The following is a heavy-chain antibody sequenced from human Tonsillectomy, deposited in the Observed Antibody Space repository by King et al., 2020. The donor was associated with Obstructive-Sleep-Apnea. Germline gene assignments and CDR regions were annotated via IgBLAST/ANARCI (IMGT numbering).Heavy chain of an antibody. CDR2: IMWDGGST. CDR1: GFTCYDYA. CDR3: AKGQAFDI. V-gene: IGHV3-43D*03. J-gene: IGHJ3*02. Sequence: VQLVESGGVVVQPGGSLRLSCAASGFTCYDYAMHVARQAPGRGLEWVSLIMWDGGSTDYADSVKGRFTISRDNSKSSLYLQMNSLRAEDTALYYCAKGQAFDIWGQGTMVTVSS.